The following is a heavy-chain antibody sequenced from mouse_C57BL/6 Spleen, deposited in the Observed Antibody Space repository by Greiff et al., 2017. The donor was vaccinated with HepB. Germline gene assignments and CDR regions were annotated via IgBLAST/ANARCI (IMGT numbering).Heavy chain of an antibody. D-gene: IGHD3-3*01. V-gene: IGHV5-17*01. Sequence: EVQLVESGGGLVKPGGSLKLSCAASGFTFSDYGMHWVRQAPEKGLEWVAYISSGSSTIYYADTVKGRFTISRDNAKNTLFLQMSSLRAEDTAMYYCAGGLGSRFAYWGQGTLVTVSA. CDR3: AGGLGSRFAY. J-gene: IGHJ3*01. CDR1: GFTFSDYG. CDR2: ISSGSSTI.